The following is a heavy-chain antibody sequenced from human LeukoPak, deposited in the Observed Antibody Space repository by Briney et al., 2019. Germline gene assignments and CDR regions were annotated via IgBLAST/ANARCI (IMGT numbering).Heavy chain of an antibody. CDR2: ISYDGSNK. CDR3: ARDVLGQQLWGSDP. Sequence: GGSLRLSCAASGFTFSSYAMHWVRQAPGKGLEWVAVISYDGSNKYYADSVKGRFTISRDNSKNTLYLQMNSLRAEDTAVYYCARDVLGQQLWGSDPWGQGTLVTVSS. CDR1: GFTFSSYA. D-gene: IGHD5-18*01. J-gene: IGHJ5*02. V-gene: IGHV3-30*04.